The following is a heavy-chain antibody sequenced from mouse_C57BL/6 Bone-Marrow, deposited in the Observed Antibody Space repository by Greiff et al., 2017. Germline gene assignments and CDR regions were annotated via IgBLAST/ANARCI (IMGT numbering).Heavy chain of an antibody. CDR1: GYSFTSYY. CDR2: IYPGSGNT. V-gene: IGHV1-66*01. Sequence: QVQLQQSGPELVKPGASVKISCKASGYSFTSYYIHWVKQRPGQGLEWIGWIYPGSGNTKYNEKFKGKATLTADTSSSTAYMQLSSLTSEDSAVYYGAREDYYGSFWYFDVWGTGTTVTVSS. D-gene: IGHD1-1*01. J-gene: IGHJ1*03. CDR3: AREDYYGSFWYFDV.